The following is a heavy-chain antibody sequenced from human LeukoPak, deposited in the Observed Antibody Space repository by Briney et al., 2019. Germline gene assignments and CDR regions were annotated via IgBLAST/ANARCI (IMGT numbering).Heavy chain of an antibody. CDR2: ISGSGGST. CDR3: AKTGRPGYYFDY. J-gene: IGHJ4*02. CDR1: GFTFSSYA. V-gene: IGHV3-23*01. Sequence: GGSLRLSCAASGFTFSSYAMSWVRQAPGKGLEWVSAISGSGGSTYYADSVKGRFTISRDNSKNTLYLQMNSLRAEDAAVYYCAKTGRPGYYFDYWGQGTLVTVSS.